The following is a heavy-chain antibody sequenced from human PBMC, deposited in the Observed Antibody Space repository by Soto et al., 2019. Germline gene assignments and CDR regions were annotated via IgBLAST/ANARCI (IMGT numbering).Heavy chain of an antibody. J-gene: IGHJ4*02. CDR1: GYTFTTYS. D-gene: IGHD3-9*01. V-gene: IGHV1-46*01. CDR2: INPSGGRT. CDR3: ASDGGYDVLTGHYILLYYLDN. Sequence: ASVKVSCKASGYTFTTYSMHWVRQTPGHGLEWMGVINPSGGRTSYAQKFQGRVTMTRDTSTSTVHMELSNLRSEDTAVYFCASDGGYDVLTGHYILLYYLDNWGLGTLVTVSS.